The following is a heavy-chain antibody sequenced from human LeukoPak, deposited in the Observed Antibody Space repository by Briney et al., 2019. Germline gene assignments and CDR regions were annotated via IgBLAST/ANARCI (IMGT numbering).Heavy chain of an antibody. V-gene: IGHV4-34*01. D-gene: IGHD3-22*01. CDR3: ARGPWRGYYDSSGRRSGAFDY. Sequence: SETLSLTCAVYGGSFSGYYWSWIRQPPGKGLEWIGEINHSGSTNYNPSLKSRVTISVDTSKNQFSLKLSSVTAADTAVYYCARGPWRGYYDSSGRRSGAFDYWGQGTLVTVSS. CDR2: INHSGST. CDR1: GGSFSGYY. J-gene: IGHJ4*02.